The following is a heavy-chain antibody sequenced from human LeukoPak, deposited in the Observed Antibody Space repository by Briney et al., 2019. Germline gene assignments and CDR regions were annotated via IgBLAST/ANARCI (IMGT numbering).Heavy chain of an antibody. D-gene: IGHD3-3*01. Sequence: SETLSLTCTASGGSITSPRYYWCWVRQPPGKGLEWIGNIFYGGNTYQSPSLKSRVTMSLDTSKIQFSLKLRSVTAADTAVYYCARGVWSGDPLPFDFWGQGTLVTVSS. V-gene: IGHV4-39*07. J-gene: IGHJ4*02. CDR1: GGSITSPRYY. CDR3: ARGVWSGDPLPFDF. CDR2: IFYGGNT.